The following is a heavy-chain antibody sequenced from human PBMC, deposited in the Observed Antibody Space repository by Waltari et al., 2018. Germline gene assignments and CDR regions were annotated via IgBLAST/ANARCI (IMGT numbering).Heavy chain of an antibody. J-gene: IGHJ4*02. Sequence: QVQLHQGGAGLLKPSETLSLTCVVYGGSFSDYYWRWFRQPPGKGREWLGEIKQSGLTNYNPSVKSRATMSLDTSKNQFSLKLSSLTAADTAVYYCAGGTASAWELGHSWGQGTLVTVSS. V-gene: IGHV4-34*01. CDR3: AGGTASAWELGHS. CDR1: GGSFSDYY. CDR2: IKQSGLT. D-gene: IGHD1-26*01.